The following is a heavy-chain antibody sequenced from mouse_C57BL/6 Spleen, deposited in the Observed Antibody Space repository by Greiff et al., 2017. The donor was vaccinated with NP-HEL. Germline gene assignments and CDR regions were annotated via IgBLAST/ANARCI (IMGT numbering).Heavy chain of an antibody. V-gene: IGHV1-53*01. CDR2: INPSNGGT. D-gene: IGHD1-1*01. J-gene: IGHJ4*01. CDR3: APTTVVATDYAMDY. CDR1: GYTFTSYW. Sequence: VQLQQSGTELVKPGASVKLSCKASGYTFTSYWMHWVKQRPGQGLEWIGNINPSNGGTNYNEKFKSKATLTVDKSSSTAYMQLSSLTSEDSAVYYCAPTTVVATDYAMDYWGQGTAVTVSS.